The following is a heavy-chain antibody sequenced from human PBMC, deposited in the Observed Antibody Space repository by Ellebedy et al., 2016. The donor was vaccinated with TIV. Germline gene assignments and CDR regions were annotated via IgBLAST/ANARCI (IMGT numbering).Heavy chain of an antibody. CDR1: GIDFIHYA. CDR2: ISNDGVNK. CDR3: ARDLSGGGYDY. J-gene: IGHJ4*02. V-gene: IGHV3-30-3*01. Sequence: GESLKISXAASGIDFIHYAMHWVRQAPGKGLEWVAIISNDGVNKYYTDSVKGRFTISRDNSKSTLYLQMDSLRLDDTSMYFCARDLSGGGYDYWGQGTLVTVSS. D-gene: IGHD1-26*01.